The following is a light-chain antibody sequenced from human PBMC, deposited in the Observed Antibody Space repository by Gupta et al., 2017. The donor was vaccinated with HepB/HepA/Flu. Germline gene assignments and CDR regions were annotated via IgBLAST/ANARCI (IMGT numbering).Light chain of an antibody. CDR1: KLGDKY. Sequence: SYELTQPPSVSVSPGQTASITCSGDKLGDKYACWSQQKPGQSPVLVIYQDSKRPSGIPERFSGSNSGNTATLTIRGTQAMDEADYYCQAWDSSTVVFGGGTKLTVL. V-gene: IGLV3-1*01. CDR2: QDS. J-gene: IGLJ2*01. CDR3: QAWDSSTVV.